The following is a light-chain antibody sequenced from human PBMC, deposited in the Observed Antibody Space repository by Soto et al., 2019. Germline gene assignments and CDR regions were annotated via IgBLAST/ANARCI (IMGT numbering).Light chain of an antibody. Sequence: QSVLAQPASVSGSPGQSITISCTGTSGDVGGFGYVSWYLHHPGKAPKLLIYDVSDRPSGVSNRFTGSKSGNTASLTISGLQAEDEATYYCSSYKDSTTLQVIFGRGTKLTVL. CDR1: SGDVGGFGY. CDR2: DVS. V-gene: IGLV2-14*03. CDR3: SSYKDSTTLQVI. J-gene: IGLJ2*01.